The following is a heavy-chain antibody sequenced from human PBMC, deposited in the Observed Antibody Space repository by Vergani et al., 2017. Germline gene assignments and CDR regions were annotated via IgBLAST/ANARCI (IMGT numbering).Heavy chain of an antibody. CDR2: ISSSSRYI. Sequence: EVQLVESGGGLVQPGGSLRLSCAASGFTFTSHSMNWVRQAPGKGLEWVSSISSSSRYIYYSDSVKGRFTISRDNAKNSLFLQMNSLRAEDTAVYYCAREESITSYCNDYWGQGTLVTV. CDR3: AREESITSYCNDY. J-gene: IGHJ4*02. CDR1: GFTFTSHS. V-gene: IGHV3-21*06. D-gene: IGHD2-2*01.